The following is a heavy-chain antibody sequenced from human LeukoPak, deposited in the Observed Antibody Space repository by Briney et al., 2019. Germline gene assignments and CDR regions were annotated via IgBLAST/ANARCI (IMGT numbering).Heavy chain of an antibody. CDR2: INHSGST. D-gene: IGHD1-1*01. CDR1: GGSISSGNYY. V-gene: IGHV4-39*07. Sequence: SQTLSLTCTVSGGSISSGNYYWRWIRQPPGKGLEWIGEINHSGSTNYNPSLKSRVTISVDTSKNQLSLKMSSVTAADTAVYYCTITTGTTLGLMDYWGQGSLVTVSS. J-gene: IGHJ4*02. CDR3: TITTGTTLGLMDY.